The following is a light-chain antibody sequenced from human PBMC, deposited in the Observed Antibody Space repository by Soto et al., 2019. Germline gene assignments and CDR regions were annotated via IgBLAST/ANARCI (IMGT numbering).Light chain of an antibody. CDR2: GAF. CDR3: QQHSHWPPWT. J-gene: IGKJ1*01. V-gene: IGKV3-11*01. Sequence: EVVLTQSPATLSLSPGERATLSCRASENVRTFVDWYQQKPGQAPRLLIHGAFNRATGIPDRFSGSGSGTDFTLTISNLEPEDFAVYYCQQHSHWPPWTFGQGTKVAIK. CDR1: ENVRTF.